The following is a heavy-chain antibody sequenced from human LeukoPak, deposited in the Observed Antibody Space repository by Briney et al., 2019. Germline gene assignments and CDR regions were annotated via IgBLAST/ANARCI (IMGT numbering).Heavy chain of an antibody. CDR3: AERAYNWFDP. D-gene: IGHD1-1*01. CDR1: GGSFSGYY. Sequence: SETLSLTCAVYGGSFSGYYWSWIRQPPGKGLEWIGEINHSGGTNYNPSLKSRVTISVDTSKNQLSLKLSSVTAADTAVYYCAERAYNWFDPWGQGTLVTVSS. V-gene: IGHV4-34*01. CDR2: INHSGGT. J-gene: IGHJ5*02.